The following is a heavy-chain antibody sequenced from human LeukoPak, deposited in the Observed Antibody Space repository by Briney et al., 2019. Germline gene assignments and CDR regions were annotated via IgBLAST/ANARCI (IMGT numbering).Heavy chain of an antibody. Sequence: PGGSLRLSCAASGFTFSSYAMSWVRQAPGKGLEWVSAISGSGGSTYYADSVKGRFTISRDNSKNTLYPQMNSLRAEDTAVYYCAKRMAAGMYYFDYWGQGTLVTVSS. J-gene: IGHJ4*02. CDR1: GFTFSSYA. CDR2: ISGSGGST. CDR3: AKRMAAGMYYFDY. V-gene: IGHV3-23*01. D-gene: IGHD6-13*01.